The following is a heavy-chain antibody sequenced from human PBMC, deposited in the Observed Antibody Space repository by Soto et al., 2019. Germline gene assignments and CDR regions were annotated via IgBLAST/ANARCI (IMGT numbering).Heavy chain of an antibody. Sequence: QVQLVQSGAEVQKPGSSVKVSCKASGGTFSSYAISWVRQAPGQGLEWMGGIIPIFGTANYAQKCQGRVTITADESTSTAYMELSSLRSEDTAVYYCARGHYGAPGSGFFSYWGQGTLVTVSS. V-gene: IGHV1-69*01. CDR3: ARGHYGAPGSGFFSY. CDR1: GGTFSSYA. CDR2: IIPIFGTA. D-gene: IGHD5-12*01. J-gene: IGHJ4*02.